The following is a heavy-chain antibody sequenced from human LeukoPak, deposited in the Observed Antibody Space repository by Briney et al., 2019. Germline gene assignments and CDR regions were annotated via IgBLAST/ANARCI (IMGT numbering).Heavy chain of an antibody. J-gene: IGHJ4*02. V-gene: IGHV4-38-2*02. CDR3: ASLQRPYSSSWYYDY. D-gene: IGHD6-13*01. CDR2: IYHSGST. Sequence: SETLSLTCTVSGYSISSGYYWGWIRQPPGKGLEWIGSIYHSGSTYYNPSLKSRVTISVDTSKNQFSLKLSSVTAADTAVYYCASLQRPYSSSWYYDYWGQGTLVTVSS. CDR1: GYSISSGYY.